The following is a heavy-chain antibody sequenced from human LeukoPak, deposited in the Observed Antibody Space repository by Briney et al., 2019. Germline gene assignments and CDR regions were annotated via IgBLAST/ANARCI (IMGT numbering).Heavy chain of an antibody. J-gene: IGHJ4*02. CDR1: GGSVSSGSYY. CDR2: IYYSGST. D-gene: IGHD5-18*01. CDR3: ARGGYSYGYSSFDY. Sequence: PSETLSLTCTVSGGSVSSGSYYWSWIRQPPGKGLEWIGYIYYSGSTNYNPSLKSRVTISVDTSKNQFSLKLSSVTAADTAVYYCARGGYSYGYSSFDYWGQGTLVTVSS. V-gene: IGHV4-61*01.